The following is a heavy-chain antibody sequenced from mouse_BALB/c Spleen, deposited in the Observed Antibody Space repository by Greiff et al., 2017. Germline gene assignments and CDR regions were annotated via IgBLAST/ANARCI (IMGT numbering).Heavy chain of an antibody. D-gene: IGHD3-1*01. CDR2: ISYDGSN. V-gene: IGHV3-6*02. Sequence: DVKLQESGPGLVKPSQSLSLTCSVTGYSITSGYYWNWIRQFPGNKLEWMGYISYDGSNNYNPSLKNRISITRDTSKNQFFLKLNSVTTEDTATYYCARDSGFDVWGAGTTVTVSS. CDR3: ARDSGFDV. CDR1: GYSITSGYY. J-gene: IGHJ1*01.